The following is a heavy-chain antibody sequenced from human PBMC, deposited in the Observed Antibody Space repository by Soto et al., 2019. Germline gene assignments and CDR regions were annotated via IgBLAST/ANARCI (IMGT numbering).Heavy chain of an antibody. D-gene: IGHD2-15*01. J-gene: IGHJ4*02. V-gene: IGHV4-34*01. CDR2: INHSGST. CDR3: ATINPRNCSGGSCYHY. CDR1: GGSFNGYY. Sequence: PSETLSLTCAVYGGSFNGYYWSWIRQPPGKGLEWIGEINHSGSTNYNPSLKSRVTISVDTSKNQFSLKLSSVTAADTAVYYCATINPRNCSGGSCYHYWGQGTLVTVSS.